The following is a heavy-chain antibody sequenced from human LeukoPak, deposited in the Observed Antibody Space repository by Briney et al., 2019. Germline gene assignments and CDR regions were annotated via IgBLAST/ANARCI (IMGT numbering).Heavy chain of an antibody. CDR3: AKVFYYDTPLIFDP. J-gene: IGHJ5*02. V-gene: IGHV3-9*01. Sequence: PGRSLRLSCAASGFTFDDYAMHWVRQAPGKGLEWVSGISWNSGSIGYADSVKGRFTISRDNSKNTLYLQMNSLRAEDTAVYYCAKVFYYDTPLIFDPWGQGTLVTVSS. CDR1: GFTFDDYA. CDR2: ISWNSGSI. D-gene: IGHD3-22*01.